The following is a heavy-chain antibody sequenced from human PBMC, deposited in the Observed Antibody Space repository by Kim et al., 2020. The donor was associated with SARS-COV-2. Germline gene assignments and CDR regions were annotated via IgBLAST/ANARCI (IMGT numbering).Heavy chain of an antibody. D-gene: IGHD5-12*01. CDR2: IKQDGSER. V-gene: IGHV3-7*03. CDR3: ARGRGGV. Sequence: GGSLRLSCAASGFTFSSFWMNWVRQAPGKGLEWVGNIKQDGSERYYVDSVKGRFTISRDNAKNSLYLQMNSLRADDTAVYYCARGRGGVWGQGTMVTVSS. J-gene: IGHJ3*01. CDR1: GFTFSSFW.